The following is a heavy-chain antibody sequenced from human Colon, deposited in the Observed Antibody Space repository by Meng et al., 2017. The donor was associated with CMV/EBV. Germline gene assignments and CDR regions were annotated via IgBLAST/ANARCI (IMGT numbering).Heavy chain of an antibody. CDR2: ISRSGSTI. Sequence: GESLKISCAASGFTFSDYYMTWIRQAPEKGLEWVSYISRSGSTIYYADSVKGRFTISRDNAKNSLYLQMNSLRAEDTAVYYCARARAVPAGYGMDVWGQGTTVTVSS. V-gene: IGHV3-11*04. CDR1: GFTFSDYY. J-gene: IGHJ6*02. CDR3: ARARAVPAGYGMDV. D-gene: IGHD2-2*01.